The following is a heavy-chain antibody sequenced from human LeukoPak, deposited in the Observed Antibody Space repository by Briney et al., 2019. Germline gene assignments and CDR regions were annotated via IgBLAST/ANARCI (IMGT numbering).Heavy chain of an antibody. CDR1: GGSFSGYY. V-gene: IGHV4-34*01. Sequence: SETLSLTCAVYGGSFSGYYWSWIRQPPGKGLEWIGEINHSGSTNYNPSLKSRVTISVDTSKNQFSLKLSSVTAADTAAYYCARGVRVPAAPLGRFDPWGQGTLVTVSS. D-gene: IGHD2-2*01. J-gene: IGHJ5*02. CDR2: INHSGST. CDR3: ARGVRVPAAPLGRFDP.